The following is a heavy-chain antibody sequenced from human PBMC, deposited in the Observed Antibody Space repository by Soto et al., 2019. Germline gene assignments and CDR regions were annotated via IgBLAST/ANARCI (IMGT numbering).Heavy chain of an antibody. Sequence: SETLSLTCAVYCGSFSGYYWSWIRQPPGKGLEWIGEINHSGSTNYNPSLKSRVTISVDTSKNQFSLKLSSVTAADTAVYYCASGSHGTFGGVIAPLGDYYGMDVWGQGTTVTVSS. CDR2: INHSGST. CDR1: CGSFSGYY. CDR3: ASGSHGTFGGVIAPLGDYYGMDV. D-gene: IGHD3-16*02. J-gene: IGHJ6*02. V-gene: IGHV4-34*01.